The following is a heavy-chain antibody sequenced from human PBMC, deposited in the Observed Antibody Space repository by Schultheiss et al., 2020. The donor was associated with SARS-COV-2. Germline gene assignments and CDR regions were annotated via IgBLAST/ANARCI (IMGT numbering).Heavy chain of an antibody. D-gene: IGHD6-13*01. J-gene: IGHJ4*02. CDR1: ADSFSGYY. V-gene: IGHV4-59*12. CDR3: ARVGSSSWYDY. CDR2: IYYSGST. Sequence: SETLSLTCTVSADSFSGYYWSWIRQPPGKGLEWIGYIYYSGSTNYHPSLKSRVTMSVDTSKNQFSLKLSSVTAADTAVYYCARVGSSSWYDYWGQGTLVTVSS.